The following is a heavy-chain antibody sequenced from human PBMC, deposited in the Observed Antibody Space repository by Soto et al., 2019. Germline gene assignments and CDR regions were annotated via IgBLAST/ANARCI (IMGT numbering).Heavy chain of an antibody. CDR1: GFTFSSYA. Sequence: EVQLLESGGGLVQPGGSLRLSCAASGFTFSSYAMSWVRQDPGKGLEWVSAIRGSGASTYYADSVKGRFTISRDNSKNTLYLQRNSLRAEDTAVYYGAQVDWFIDSFGQGTLVTVSS. J-gene: IGHJ4*02. V-gene: IGHV3-23*01. CDR3: AQVDWFIDS. D-gene: IGHD3-9*01. CDR2: IRGSGAST.